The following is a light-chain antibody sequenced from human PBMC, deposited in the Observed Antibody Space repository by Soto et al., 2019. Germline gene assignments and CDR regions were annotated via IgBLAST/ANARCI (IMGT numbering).Light chain of an antibody. CDR3: QQIDSYPRT. J-gene: IGKJ1*01. Sequence: IQLTQSPSSLSASVGDRVTITCRADQGISSSLVWYQQKSGKAPNLLISAASTLQTGVPSRFSGSGSGTDFALTISSLQPEDFATYYCQQIDSYPRTFGQGTKVEIK. CDR2: AAS. V-gene: IGKV1-9*01. CDR1: QGISSS.